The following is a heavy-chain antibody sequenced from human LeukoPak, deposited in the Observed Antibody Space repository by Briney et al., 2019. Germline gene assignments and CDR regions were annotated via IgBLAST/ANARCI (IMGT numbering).Heavy chain of an antibody. CDR3: ASGISGGYYDWFDP. CDR1: GGTFSSYA. J-gene: IGHJ5*02. V-gene: IGHV1-69*13. Sequence: WASVKLSCKASGGTFSSYAISWVRQAPGQGLEWVPAIITSVGTANYAQTFQGRVTITADESTSTAYMELSSLRSEDTAVYYCASGISGGYYDWFDPWGQGILVTVSS. D-gene: IGHD1-26*01. CDR2: IITSVGTA.